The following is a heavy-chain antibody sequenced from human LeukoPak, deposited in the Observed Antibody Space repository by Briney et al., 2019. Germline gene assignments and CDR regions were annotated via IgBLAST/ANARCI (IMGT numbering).Heavy chain of an antibody. J-gene: IGHJ5*02. CDR2: IYYSGST. CDR3: ARHNPTRYSYGLNWFDP. Sequence: SETLSLTGTVSGGSISSYYWSWIRQPPGKGLEWIGYIYYSGSTNYNPSLKSRVTISVDTSKNQFSLKLSSVTAADTAVYYCARHNPTRYSYGLNWFDPWGQGTLVTVSS. CDR1: GGSISSYY. D-gene: IGHD5-18*01. V-gene: IGHV4-59*08.